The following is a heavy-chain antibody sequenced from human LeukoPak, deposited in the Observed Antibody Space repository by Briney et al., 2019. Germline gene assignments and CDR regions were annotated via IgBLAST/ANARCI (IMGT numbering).Heavy chain of an antibody. V-gene: IGHV3-23*01. CDR2: ISGSGGST. D-gene: IGHD2-2*02. CDR1: GFTFSSYA. J-gene: IGHJ5*02. CDR3: AKTGQLVVPAAIRGGWFDP. Sequence: PGGSLRLSCAASGFTFSSYAMSWVRQAPGKGLEWVSAISGSGGSTYYADSVKGRFTISRDNSKNTLYLQMNSLRAEDTAVYYCAKTGQLVVPAAIRGGWFDPWGQGTLVTVSS.